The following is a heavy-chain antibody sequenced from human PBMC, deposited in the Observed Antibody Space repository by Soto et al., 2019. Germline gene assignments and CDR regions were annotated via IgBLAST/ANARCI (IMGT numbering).Heavy chain of an antibody. CDR3: ASFTIFGVVIYAFDI. D-gene: IGHD3-3*01. V-gene: IGHV4-39*01. CDR1: GGSISSSSYY. CDR2: IYYSGST. Sequence: TSETLSLTCTVSGGSISSSSYYWGWIRQPPGKGLEWIGSIYYSGSTYYNPSLKSRVTISVDTSKNQFSLKLSSVTAADTAVYYCASFTIFGVVIYAFDIWGQGTMVTVSS. J-gene: IGHJ3*02.